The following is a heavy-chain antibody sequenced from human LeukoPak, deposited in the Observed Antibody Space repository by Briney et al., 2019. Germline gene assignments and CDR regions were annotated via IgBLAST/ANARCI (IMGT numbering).Heavy chain of an antibody. CDR1: GYSFADYY. Sequence: ASVKVSCKASGYSFADYYMHWVRQAPGQGLEWMGWIKPNSGGTRSARKFQGRVTMTRDTSISTAYMELSSLRYDDTAVYYCATNILVRDIINWFDPWGQGTLVTVSS. V-gene: IGHV1-2*02. CDR2: IKPNSGGT. J-gene: IGHJ5*02. D-gene: IGHD3-10*01. CDR3: ATNILVRDIINWFDP.